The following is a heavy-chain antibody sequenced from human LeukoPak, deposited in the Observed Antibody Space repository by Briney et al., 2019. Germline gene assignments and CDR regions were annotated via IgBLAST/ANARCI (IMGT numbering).Heavy chain of an antibody. CDR2: IIPIFGTA. D-gene: IGHD3-10*01. V-gene: IGHV1-69*05. CDR3: ARDYYGSGYRYFYYMDV. J-gene: IGHJ6*03. Sequence: ASVKVSCKASGGTFSSYAISWVRQAPGQGLEWMGGIIPIFGTANYAQKFQGRVTITTDESTSTACMELSSLRSEDTAVYYCARDYYGSGYRYFYYMDVWGKGTTVTVSS. CDR1: GGTFSSYA.